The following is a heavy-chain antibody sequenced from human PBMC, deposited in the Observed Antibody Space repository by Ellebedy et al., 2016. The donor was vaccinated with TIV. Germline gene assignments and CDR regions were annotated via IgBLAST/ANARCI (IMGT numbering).Heavy chain of an antibody. CDR1: GFTFSSYW. J-gene: IGHJ4*02. D-gene: IGHD6-19*01. V-gene: IGHV3-7*04. CDR2: IKQDGSEK. CDR3: ARYSSGWFTLNGFDY. Sequence: PGGSLRLSCAASGFTFSSYWMSWVRQAPEKGLEWVANIKQDGSEKYYVDSVKGRFTISRDNAKNSLYLQMNSLRAEDTAVYYCARYSSGWFTLNGFDYWGQGTLVTVSS.